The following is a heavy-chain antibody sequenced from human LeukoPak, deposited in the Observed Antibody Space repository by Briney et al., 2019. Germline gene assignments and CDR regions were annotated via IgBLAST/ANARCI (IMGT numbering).Heavy chain of an antibody. CDR1: GYTFTSYD. CDR2: MNPNSGNT. J-gene: IGHJ6*03. Sequence: ASVKVSCKASGYTFTSYDINWVRQATGQGLEWMGWMNPNSGNTGYAQKFQGRVTMTRNTSISTAYMELSSLRSEDTAVYYCARGTGYSSLPRYYYMDVWGKGTTVTVSS. D-gene: IGHD6-13*01. V-gene: IGHV1-8*01. CDR3: ARGTGYSSLPRYYYMDV.